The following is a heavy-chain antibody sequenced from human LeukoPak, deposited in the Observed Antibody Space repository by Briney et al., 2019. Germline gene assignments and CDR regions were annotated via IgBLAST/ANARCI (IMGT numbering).Heavy chain of an antibody. Sequence: GGSLRLSCAASGFTFSSYDMHWVRQATGKGLEWVSAIGTAGDTYYPGSVKGRFTISRENAKNSLYLQMNSLRAGDTAVYYCARGSASSGYFFFDYWGQGTLVTVSS. J-gene: IGHJ4*02. CDR2: IGTAGDT. CDR1: GFTFSSYD. V-gene: IGHV3-13*01. CDR3: ARGSASSGYFFFDY. D-gene: IGHD3-22*01.